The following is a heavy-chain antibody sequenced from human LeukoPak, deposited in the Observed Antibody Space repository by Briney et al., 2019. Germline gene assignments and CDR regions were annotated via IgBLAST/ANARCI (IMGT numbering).Heavy chain of an antibody. J-gene: IGHJ3*02. D-gene: IGHD3-3*01. CDR2: IRYDGSNK. CDR1: GFTFSSYG. Sequence: PGGSLRLSCAASGFTFSSYGMHWVRQAPGKGLEWVAFIRYDGSNKYYADSVKGRFTISRDNSENTLYLQMNSLRAEDTAVYYCANGGYDFWSGYPRIDAFDIWGQGTMVTVSS. CDR3: ANGGYDFWSGYPRIDAFDI. V-gene: IGHV3-30*02.